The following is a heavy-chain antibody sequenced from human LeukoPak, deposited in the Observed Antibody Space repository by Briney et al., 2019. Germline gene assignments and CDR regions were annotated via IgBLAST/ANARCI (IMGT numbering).Heavy chain of an antibody. Sequence: PSETLSLTCTVSGGSISSYYWSWIRQPPGKRLGWIGYVSYSGNTNYNPSFKSRVTISVDTSKNSFSLNLRSMTAADTAVYYCARDRTTSTRGSFPIWGQGTMVTVSS. CDR1: GGSISSYY. CDR3: ARDRTTSTRGSFPI. J-gene: IGHJ3*02. V-gene: IGHV4-59*01. D-gene: IGHD1-1*01. CDR2: VSYSGNT.